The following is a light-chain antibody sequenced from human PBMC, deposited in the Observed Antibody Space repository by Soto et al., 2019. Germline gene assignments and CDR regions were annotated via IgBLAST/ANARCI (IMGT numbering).Light chain of an antibody. CDR3: STWDNGLSGPV. V-gene: IGLV1-47*01. CDR1: SSNIGSNY. J-gene: IGLJ3*02. CDR2: RKN. Sequence: QSVLTQPPSASETPGQRVAISCSGSSSNIGSNYVYGYQQFPGMAPRLLIYRKNQRPSGVPDRFSASKSGTSASLAISGLRSEDEADYYCSTWDNGLSGPVFGGGTKLTVL.